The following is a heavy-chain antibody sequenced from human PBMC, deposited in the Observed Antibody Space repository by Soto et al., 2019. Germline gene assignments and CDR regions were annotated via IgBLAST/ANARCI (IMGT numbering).Heavy chain of an antibody. Sequence: EVQLLESGGGLVQPGGSLRLSCAASGFTFSSYAMSWVRQAPGKGLEWVSAISGSGGSTYYADSVKGRFTISRDNSKNTLYLQMNSLRAEDTAVYYCAKDRLKGSGIDFYYYYYGMDVWGQGTTVTVSS. CDR2: ISGSGGST. CDR3: AKDRLKGSGIDFYYYYYGMDV. D-gene: IGHD3-10*01. CDR1: GFTFSSYA. J-gene: IGHJ6*02. V-gene: IGHV3-23*01.